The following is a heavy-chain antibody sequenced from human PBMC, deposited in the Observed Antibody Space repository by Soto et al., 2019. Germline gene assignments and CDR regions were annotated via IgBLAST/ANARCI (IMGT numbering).Heavy chain of an antibody. CDR1: GFSVSNNY. CDR2: IHAGGST. V-gene: IGHV3-53*02. J-gene: IGHJ5*02. D-gene: IGHD6-19*01. Sequence: EVQLVETGGGLIQPGGSLRLSCAASGFSVSNNYMSWVRQAPGKGLEWVSIIHAGGSTYYAASVKGRFTISRDKSKNTVYLQMNGLRDEETAMYYCASLAVAEGFEPWCQGTLVTVSS. CDR3: ASLAVAEGFEP.